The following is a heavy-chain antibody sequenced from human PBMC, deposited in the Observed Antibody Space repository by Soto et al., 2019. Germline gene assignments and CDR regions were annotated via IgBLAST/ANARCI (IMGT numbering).Heavy chain of an antibody. CDR3: AKGPPVFDYGDYYYYYYYYMDV. J-gene: IGHJ6*03. CDR1: GFTFSSYA. Sequence: PGGSLRLSCAASGFTFSSYAMSWVRQAPGKGLEWVSAISGSGGSTYYADSVKGRFTISRDNSKNTLYLQMNSLRAEDTAVYYCAKGPPVFDYGDYYYYYYYYMDVWGKGTTVTVSS. V-gene: IGHV3-23*01. CDR2: ISGSGGST. D-gene: IGHD4-17*01.